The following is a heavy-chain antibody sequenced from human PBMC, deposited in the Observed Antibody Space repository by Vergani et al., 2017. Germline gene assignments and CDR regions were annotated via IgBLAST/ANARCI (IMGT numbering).Heavy chain of an antibody. V-gene: IGHV2-70*15. CDR3: ARGGMRQLAPVSGMDV. D-gene: IGHD6-13*01. Sequence: QVTLRESGPALVKPTQTLTLTCTFSGFSLSTSGMCVSWIRQPPGKALEWLARIDWDDDKYYSTSLKTRRTISKDTSKSQVVLTMTDMDPGDTATYYCARGGMRQLAPVSGMDVGGQGTTVTVSS. CDR2: IDWDDDK. J-gene: IGHJ6*02. CDR1: GFSLSTSGMC.